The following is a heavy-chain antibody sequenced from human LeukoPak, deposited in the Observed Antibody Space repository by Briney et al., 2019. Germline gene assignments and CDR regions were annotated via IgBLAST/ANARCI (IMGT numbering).Heavy chain of an antibody. Sequence: PSETLSLTXAVSGYSISSGYYWGWIRPPPGKGLEWIGSIYHSGSTYYNPSLKSRVTISVDTSKNQFSLKLSSVTAADTAVYYCAGLDDFWSGYSPDDYWGQGTLVTVSS. CDR2: IYHSGST. J-gene: IGHJ4*02. CDR3: AGLDDFWSGYSPDDY. D-gene: IGHD3-3*01. V-gene: IGHV4-38-2*01. CDR1: GYSISSGYY.